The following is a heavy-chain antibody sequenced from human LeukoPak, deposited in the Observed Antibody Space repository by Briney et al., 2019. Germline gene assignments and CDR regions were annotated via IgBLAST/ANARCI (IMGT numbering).Heavy chain of an antibody. D-gene: IGHD6-13*01. Sequence: GASVKVSCKASGYTFTSYYMHWVRQAPGQGLEWMGIVNPSGGSTSYAQKFQGRVTMTRDTSTSTVYMELSSLRSEDTAVYYCARSIAAAGTYNWFDPWGQGTLVTVSS. J-gene: IGHJ5*02. CDR3: ARSIAAAGTYNWFDP. V-gene: IGHV1-46*01. CDR2: VNPSGGST. CDR1: GYTFTSYY.